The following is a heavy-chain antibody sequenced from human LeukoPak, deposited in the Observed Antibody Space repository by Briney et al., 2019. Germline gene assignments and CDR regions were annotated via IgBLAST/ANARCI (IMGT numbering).Heavy chain of an antibody. J-gene: IGHJ4*02. CDR3: ARAPIVGAFIWDY. Sequence: PGGSLRLSCAASGFTVSSNYMSWVRQAPGKGLKWVSVIYSGGSTYYADSVKGRFTISRDNSKNTLYLQMNALRAEDTAVYYCARAPIVGAFIWDYWGQGTLVTVSS. D-gene: IGHD1-26*01. CDR2: IYSGGST. CDR1: GFTVSSNY. V-gene: IGHV3-53*01.